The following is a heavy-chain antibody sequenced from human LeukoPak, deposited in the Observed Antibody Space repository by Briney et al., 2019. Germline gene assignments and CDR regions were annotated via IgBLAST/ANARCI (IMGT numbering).Heavy chain of an antibody. Sequence: ASVTVSFMSSVYTFISYHFNWLRQASGQGLAWMGCMNPNSGNRGNAQKFQGRVTRTTNTSISTAYMELSSLRSEDTAVYYCARPSFFHCSGGSCLDYWGQGTLVTVSS. J-gene: IGHJ4*02. D-gene: IGHD2-15*01. V-gene: IGHV1-8*01. CDR3: ARPSFFHCSGGSCLDY. CDR2: MNPNSGNR. CDR1: VYTFISYH.